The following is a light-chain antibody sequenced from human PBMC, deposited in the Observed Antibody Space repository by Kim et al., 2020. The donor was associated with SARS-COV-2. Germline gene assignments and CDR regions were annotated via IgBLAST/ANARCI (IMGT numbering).Light chain of an antibody. V-gene: IGLV3-21*04. CDR2: YDS. Sequence: PRKTARITCGRNNIGSKIVHSYQQKPGQAPVLVIYYDSDRPSGIPERFSGSNSGNAATLTISRVEAGDEADYYCQVWDSSSDHVVFGGGTQLTVL. J-gene: IGLJ2*01. CDR1: NIGSKI. CDR3: QVWDSSSDHVV.